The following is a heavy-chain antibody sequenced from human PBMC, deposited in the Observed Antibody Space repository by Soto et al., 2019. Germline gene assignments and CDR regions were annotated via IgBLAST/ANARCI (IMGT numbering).Heavy chain of an antibody. Sequence: PGGSLRLSCAASGFTFDDYGMSWVRQAPGKGLEWVSGINWNGGSTGYADSVKGRFTISRDNSKNMMYLQMNSLRAEDTAVYYCAKNRGLQYYFDYWGQGTLVTVSS. CDR2: INWNGGST. CDR1: GFTFDDYG. V-gene: IGHV3-20*04. J-gene: IGHJ4*02. CDR3: AKNRGLQYYFDY.